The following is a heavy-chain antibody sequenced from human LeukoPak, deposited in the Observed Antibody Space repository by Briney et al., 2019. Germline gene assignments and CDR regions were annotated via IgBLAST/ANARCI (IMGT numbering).Heavy chain of an antibody. D-gene: IGHD3-10*01. V-gene: IGHV3-9*01. CDR2: ISWKRGSI. Sequence: GGSLRLSCAASGFTLGDYAMHWVRHAPGKGLEWVSRISWKRGSIVYADSVKGRFTISRDNAKNSLYLQVNSLRAGDTAVYHCAKVRVVAGPGVFYYYYMDVWGEGATVTVSS. J-gene: IGHJ6*03. CDR1: GFTLGDYA. CDR3: AKVRVVAGPGVFYYYYMDV.